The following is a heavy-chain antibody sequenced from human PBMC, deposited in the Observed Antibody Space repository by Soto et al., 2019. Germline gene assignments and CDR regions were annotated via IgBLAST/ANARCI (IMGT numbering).Heavy chain of an antibody. CDR2: ISYDGSNK. Sequence: PGGSLRLSCAASGFTFSSYAMHWVRQAPGKGLEWVAVISYDGSNKYYADSVKGRFTISRDNSKNTLYLQMNSLRAEDTAAYYCARVPHFLSYYGFWSGRDVLSIRGQGTMV. CDR3: ARVPHFLSYYGFWSGRDVLSI. J-gene: IGHJ3*02. D-gene: IGHD3-3*01. V-gene: IGHV3-30-3*01. CDR1: GFTFSSYA.